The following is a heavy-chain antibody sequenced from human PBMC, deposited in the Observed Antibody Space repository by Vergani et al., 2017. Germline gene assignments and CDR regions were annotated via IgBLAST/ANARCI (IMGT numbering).Heavy chain of an antibody. D-gene: IGHD3-3*01. J-gene: IGHJ4*02. V-gene: IGHV3-30-3*01. CDR3: ARSGYYDFWSVDY. CDR2: ISYDGSNK. CDR1: GYTFSSYA. Sequence: QVQLVESGGGVVQPGRSLRLSCAASGYTFSSYAMHWVRQAPGKGLEWVAVISYDGSNKYYADSVKGRFTISRDNSKNTLYLQMNSLRAEDTAVYYCARSGYYDFWSVDYWGQGTLVTVSS.